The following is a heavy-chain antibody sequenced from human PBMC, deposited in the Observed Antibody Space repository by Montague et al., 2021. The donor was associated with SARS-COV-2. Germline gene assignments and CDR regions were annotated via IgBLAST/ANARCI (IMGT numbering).Heavy chain of an antibody. CDR2: IYCMGRT. J-gene: IGHJ4*02. Sequence: SETLSLTCRGSALCVTRNSGAEGKSSRLTWRHVRRMCSIYCMGRTYYNPSLKSRVSISVDTPKKQLSLRLSSVTAADTAVYYCASSSYSSRWYYFDYWGQGTLVAVSS. D-gene: IGHD6-13*01. CDR3: ASSSYSSRWYYFDY. CDR1: ALCVTRNSGA. V-gene: IGHV4-39*01.